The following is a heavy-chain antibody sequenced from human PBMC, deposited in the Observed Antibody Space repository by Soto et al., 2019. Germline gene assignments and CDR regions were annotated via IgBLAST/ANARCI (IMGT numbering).Heavy chain of an antibody. CDR2: IYYSGST. V-gene: IGHV4-30-4*01. J-gene: IGHJ5*02. Sequence: PSETLSLTCTVSGGSISSGDYYWSWIRQPPGKGLEWIGYIYYSGSTYYNPSLKSRVTISVDTSKNQFSLKLSSVTAADTAVYYCARGVVAARPGNWFDPWGQGTLVTVSS. D-gene: IGHD6-6*01. CDR3: ARGVVAARPGNWFDP. CDR1: GGSISSGDYY.